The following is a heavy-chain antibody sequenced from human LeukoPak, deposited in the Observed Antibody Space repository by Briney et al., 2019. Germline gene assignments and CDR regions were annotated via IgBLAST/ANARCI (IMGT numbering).Heavy chain of an antibody. J-gene: IGHJ3*02. D-gene: IGHD2-2*01. CDR1: GGTFSSYA. CDR2: IIPIFGTA. V-gene: IGHV1-69*13. Sequence: SVKVSCKASGGTFSSYAISWVRQAPGQGLEWMGGIIPIFGTANYAQKFQGRVTITADESTSTAYMELSSLRSEDTAVYYCARDKCSSTSCPDAFDIWGQGTMVTVSS. CDR3: ARDKCSSTSCPDAFDI.